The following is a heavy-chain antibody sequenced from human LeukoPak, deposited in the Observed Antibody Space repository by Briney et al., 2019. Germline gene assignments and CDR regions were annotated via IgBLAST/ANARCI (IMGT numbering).Heavy chain of an antibody. CDR1: GYSISSGYY. CDR3: ARDMYYDYVWGSYDSYYFDY. V-gene: IGHV4-38-2*02. D-gene: IGHD3-16*01. J-gene: IGHJ4*02. CDR2: IYHSGST. Sequence: SETLSLTCTVSGYSISSGYYWGWIRQPPGKGLEWIGSIYHSGSTYYNPSLKSRVTISVDTSKNQFSLKLSSVTAADTALYYCARDMYYDYVWGSYDSYYFDYWGQGTLVTVSS.